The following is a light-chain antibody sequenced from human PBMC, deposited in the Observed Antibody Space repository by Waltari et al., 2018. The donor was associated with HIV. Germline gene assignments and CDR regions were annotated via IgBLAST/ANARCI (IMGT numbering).Light chain of an antibody. CDR2: GNN. J-gene: IGLJ3*02. CDR1: SSNIGAGSD. CDR3: QSYDSSLSGSWV. Sequence: QSVLTQPPSVSGAPGQRVTFSCTGSSSNIGAGSDVHRYQQLPGTAPKLLIYGNNNRPSGVPDRFSGSKSGTSASLAITGLQAEDEADYYCQSYDSSLSGSWVFGGGTKLTVL. V-gene: IGLV1-40*01.